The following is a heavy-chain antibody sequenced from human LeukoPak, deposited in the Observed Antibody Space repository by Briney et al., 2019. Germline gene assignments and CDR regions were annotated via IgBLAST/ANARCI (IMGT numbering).Heavy chain of an antibody. J-gene: IGHJ4*02. V-gene: IGHV1-2*02. CDR2: INPNSGGT. CDR3: ARSTRYNWNDDY. D-gene: IGHD1-1*01. Sequence: ASVKVSCKASGYTFTGYYLHWVRQAPGQGLEWMGWINPNSGGTNYAQKFQGRVTMTRDTSISTAYMELSRLRSDDTAVYYCARSTRYNWNDDYWGQGTLVTVSS. CDR1: GYTFTGYY.